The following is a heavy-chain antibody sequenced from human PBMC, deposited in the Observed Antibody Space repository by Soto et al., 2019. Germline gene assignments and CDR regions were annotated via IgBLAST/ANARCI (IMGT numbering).Heavy chain of an antibody. CDR3: ARGEYIYGYSRNYYYGLDV. V-gene: IGHV1-69*06. CDR2: IIPIFGTA. D-gene: IGHD5-18*01. CDR1: GGTFSSYA. Sequence: GASVKVSCKASGGTFSSYAISWVRQVPGQGPEWMGGIIPIFGTANYAQNFQGRVTITADKSTSTAYMQLSSLRAEDTAVYYCARGEYIYGYSRNYYYGLDVWGQGTTVTVS. J-gene: IGHJ6*02.